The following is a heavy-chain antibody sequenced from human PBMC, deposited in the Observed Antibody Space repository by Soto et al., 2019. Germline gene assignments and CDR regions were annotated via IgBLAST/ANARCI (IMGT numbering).Heavy chain of an antibody. D-gene: IGHD3-10*01. CDR3: ARDRLDTMVRGVLPSPYYYYGMDV. CDR2: IYYSGST. J-gene: IGHJ6*02. V-gene: IGHV4-31*03. Sequence: SETMSLTCTVAGGSIRSGGDYWSWIRQHPGKGLEWIGYIYYSGSTYYNPSLKSRVTISVDTSKNQFSLKLSSVTAADTAVYYCARDRLDTMVRGVLPSPYYYYGMDVWGQGTTVTVSS. CDR1: GGSIRSGGDY.